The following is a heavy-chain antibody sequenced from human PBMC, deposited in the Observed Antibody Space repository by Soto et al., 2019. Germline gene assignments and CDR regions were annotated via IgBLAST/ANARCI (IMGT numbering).Heavy chain of an antibody. Sequence: QMQVEQSGPEVKKPGTSLKVSCKTSGFLFSTSAVHWVRQSRGQRLEWIGWVVVGRGATNYAHTFQERVTITTDMSTTTASLELTSMRAEDTAIYYCAATRLSGYSLWGRGTMVTVS. D-gene: IGHD5-12*01. J-gene: IGHJ3*01. CDR3: AATRLSGYSL. CDR1: GFLFSTSA. CDR2: VVVGRGAT. V-gene: IGHV1-58*01.